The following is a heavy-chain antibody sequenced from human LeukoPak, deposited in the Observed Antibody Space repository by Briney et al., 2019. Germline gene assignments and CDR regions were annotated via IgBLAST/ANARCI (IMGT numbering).Heavy chain of an antibody. Sequence: PGGSLRLSCAASGLTVSNNYMTWVRQPPGKGLEWVSVMYSVGSTYYADSVKGRFTISRDNSKNTLYLLMNSLRAEDTAVYYCAGSLAYCGGDCRLGDYWGQGTLVTVSS. CDR1: GLTVSNNY. V-gene: IGHV3-66*01. D-gene: IGHD2-21*02. CDR3: AGSLAYCGGDCRLGDY. J-gene: IGHJ4*02. CDR2: MYSVGST.